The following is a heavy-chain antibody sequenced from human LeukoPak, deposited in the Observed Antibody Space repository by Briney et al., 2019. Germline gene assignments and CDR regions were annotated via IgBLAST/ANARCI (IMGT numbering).Heavy chain of an antibody. V-gene: IGHV1-46*01. Sequence: GASVKVSCKASGYTFTSYYIHWVRQAPGQGLEWMGIINPSGGGTSYSQKFQGRVTLTRDTSTRKVYMELSSLRSEDTAVFYCARTLDSDSSGYYLNYWGQGTLVTVSS. CDR1: GYTFTSYY. J-gene: IGHJ4*02. CDR2: INPSGGGT. D-gene: IGHD3-22*01. CDR3: ARTLDSDSSGYYLNY.